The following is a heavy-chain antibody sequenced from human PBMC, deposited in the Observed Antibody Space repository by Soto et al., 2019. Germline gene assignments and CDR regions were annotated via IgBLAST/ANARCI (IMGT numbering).Heavy chain of an antibody. Sequence: ASVKVSCKASGYTFTSYAMHWVRQAPGQRLEWMGWINAGNGNTKYSQKFQGRVTITRDTSASTAYMELSSLRSEDTAVYYCARDANDERYFDWTQGWFDPWGQGTLVTVSS. CDR2: INAGNGNT. CDR1: GYTFTSYA. J-gene: IGHJ5*02. V-gene: IGHV1-3*01. CDR3: ARDANDERYFDWTQGWFDP. D-gene: IGHD3-9*01.